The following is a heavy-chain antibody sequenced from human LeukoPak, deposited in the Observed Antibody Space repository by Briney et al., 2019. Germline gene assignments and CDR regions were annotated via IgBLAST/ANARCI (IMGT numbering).Heavy chain of an antibody. D-gene: IGHD3-22*01. Sequence: SQTLSLTCTVSGGSISSGGYYWSWIRQHPGKGLEWIGYIYYSGSTYYSPSLKSRVTISVDTSKNQFSLKLSSVTAADTAVYYCARALDYYDSSGYSCFDYWGQGTLVTVSS. CDR3: ARALDYYDSSGYSCFDY. CDR2: IYYSGST. CDR1: GGSISSGGYY. V-gene: IGHV4-31*03. J-gene: IGHJ4*02.